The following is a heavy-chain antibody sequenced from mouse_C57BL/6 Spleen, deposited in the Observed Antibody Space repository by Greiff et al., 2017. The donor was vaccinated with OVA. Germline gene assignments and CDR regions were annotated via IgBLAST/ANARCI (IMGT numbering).Heavy chain of an antibody. Sequence: VQLKQSGPELVKPGASVKISCKASGYSFTGYYMNWVKQSPEKSLEWIGEINPSTGGTTYNQKFKAKATLTVDKSSSTAYMQLKSLTSEDSAVYYCARITTVVAHYAMDYWGQGTSVTVSS. CDR2: INPSTGGT. J-gene: IGHJ4*01. D-gene: IGHD1-1*01. CDR3: ARITTVVAHYAMDY. CDR1: GYSFTGYY. V-gene: IGHV1-42*01.